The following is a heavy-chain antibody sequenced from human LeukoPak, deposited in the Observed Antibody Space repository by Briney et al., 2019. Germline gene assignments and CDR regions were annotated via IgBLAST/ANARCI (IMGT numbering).Heavy chain of an antibody. D-gene: IGHD3-22*01. V-gene: IGHV4-4*02. CDR1: GGSISSGLW. CDR3: AGLVGRYSSGLYYYYFDY. Sequence: SSGTLSLTCVVSGGSISSGLWWRWVRQSPGKGLEWIGEVFHTGSTNYNPALKSRVTISVDTSKNQFSLRLSSVTAADTAVYYCAGLVGRYSSGLYYYYFDYWGQGTLVTVSS. J-gene: IGHJ4*02. CDR2: VFHTGST.